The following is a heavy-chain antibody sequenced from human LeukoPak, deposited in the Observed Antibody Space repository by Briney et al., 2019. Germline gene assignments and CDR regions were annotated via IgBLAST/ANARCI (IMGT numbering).Heavy chain of an antibody. CDR3: ASSRGRPNDAFDI. CDR2: IWYDGSNK. D-gene: IGHD3-10*01. J-gene: IGHJ3*02. V-gene: IGHV3-33*08. Sequence: GGSLRLSCAASGFTFSTYSMNWVRQAPGKGLEWVAVIWYDGSNKYYADSVKGRFTISRDNSKNTLYLQMNSLRAEDTAVYYCASSRGRPNDAFDIWGQGTMVTVSS. CDR1: GFTFSTYS.